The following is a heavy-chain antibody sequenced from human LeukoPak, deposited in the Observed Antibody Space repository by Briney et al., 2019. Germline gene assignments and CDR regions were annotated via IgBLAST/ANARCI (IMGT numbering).Heavy chain of an antibody. J-gene: IGHJ5*02. CDR3: ARETLTTSRWFDP. D-gene: IGHD4-17*01. Sequence: PSQTLSLTCTVSGGSISSGDYYWSWIRQPPGKGLEWIGYIYYSGSTYYNPSLKSRVTISVDTSKNQISLKLSSVTAADTAVYYCARETLTTSRWFDPWGQGTLVTVSS. CDR1: GGSISSGDYY. V-gene: IGHV4-30-4*01. CDR2: IYYSGST.